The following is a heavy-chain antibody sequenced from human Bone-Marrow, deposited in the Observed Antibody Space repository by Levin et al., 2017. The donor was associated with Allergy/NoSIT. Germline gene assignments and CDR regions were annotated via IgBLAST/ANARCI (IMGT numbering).Heavy chain of an antibody. D-gene: IGHD3-22*01. CDR1: GFTFSSYG. CDR3: AKGAQQQLVLYYDSSGYTDAFDI. Sequence: PGGSLRLSCAASGFTFSSYGMHWVRQAPGKGLEWVAVISYDGSNKYYADSVKGRFTISRDNSKNTLYLQMNSLRAEDTAVYYCAKGAQQQLVLYYDSSGYTDAFDIWGQGTMVTVSS. J-gene: IGHJ3*02. CDR2: ISYDGSNK. V-gene: IGHV3-30*18.